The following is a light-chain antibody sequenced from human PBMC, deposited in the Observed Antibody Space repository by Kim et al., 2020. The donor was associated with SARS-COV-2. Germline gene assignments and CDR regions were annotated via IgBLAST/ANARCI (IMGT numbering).Light chain of an antibody. Sequence: WSPGERATPSCRASQSVGNSLAWFQQKPGQAPRLLIFETSNRATGIPARFSGSGSGTAFTLTISSLEPEDFAVYYCQQRYNWPLTFGGGTKVDIK. CDR2: ETS. V-gene: IGKV3-11*01. J-gene: IGKJ4*01. CDR3: QQRYNWPLT. CDR1: QSVGNS.